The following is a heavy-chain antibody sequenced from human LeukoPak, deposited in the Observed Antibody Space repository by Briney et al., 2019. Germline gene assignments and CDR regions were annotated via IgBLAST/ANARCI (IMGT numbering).Heavy chain of an antibody. V-gene: IGHV3-7*01. D-gene: IGHD2-8*01. Sequence: QAGGSLRLTCAASGFTFNTYWMTWVRQAPGKGLEWLINIKEDSSDQSSVDSVKGRFTISRDNANNLLYLQMNSLRPEDTGVYYCARDVPNGFFDYWGQGTLVTVSS. J-gene: IGHJ4*02. CDR2: IKEDSSDQ. CDR3: ARDVPNGFFDY. CDR1: GFTFNTYW.